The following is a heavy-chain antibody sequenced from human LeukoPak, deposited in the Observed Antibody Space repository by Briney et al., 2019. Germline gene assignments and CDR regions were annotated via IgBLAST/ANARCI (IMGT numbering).Heavy chain of an antibody. Sequence: GGSLRLSCAASGFTFSSYGMHWVRQAPGKGLEWVAFIRDDGSNKYYADSVKGRFTISRDNYQNTLYVQMNSLRAEETAVYYCAKDPGLLWFGEYYFDYWGQGNLVNVSS. CDR2: IRDDGSNK. CDR3: AKDPGLLWFGEYYFDY. D-gene: IGHD3-10*01. V-gene: IGHV3-30*02. CDR1: GFTFSSYG. J-gene: IGHJ4*02.